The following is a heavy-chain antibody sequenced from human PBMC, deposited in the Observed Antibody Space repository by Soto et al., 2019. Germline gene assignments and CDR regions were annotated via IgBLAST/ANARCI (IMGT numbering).Heavy chain of an antibody. V-gene: IGHV4-39*01. CDR3: ARHKPFRGSYFDY. Sequence: SETLSLTCTVSGGSISSSSYYWGWIRQPPGKGLEWIGSIYYSGSTYYNPSLKSRVTISIDTSKNQFSLKLSSVTAADTAVYYCARHKPFRGSYFDYWGQGTLVNGSS. D-gene: IGHD3-10*01. CDR1: GGSISSSSYY. CDR2: IYYSGST. J-gene: IGHJ4*02.